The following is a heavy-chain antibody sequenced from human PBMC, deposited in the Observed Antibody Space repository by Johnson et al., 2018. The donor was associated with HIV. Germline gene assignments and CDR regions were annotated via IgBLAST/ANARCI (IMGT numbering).Heavy chain of an antibody. V-gene: IGHV3-30*04. Sequence: QVQLVESGGGLVQPGRSLRLSCAAFGFDFNTHNIHWVRQAPGKGLEWVTLISYHGSDTYYADSVKGRFTVSRDHSKNTLNLQMNSLRPEDTGVYYCTRDWGEDGYTWGLGFDIWGPGTVVTVSS. CDR3: TRDWGEDGYTWGLGFDI. CDR2: ISYHGSDT. D-gene: IGHD5-24*01. CDR1: GFDFNTHN. J-gene: IGHJ3*02.